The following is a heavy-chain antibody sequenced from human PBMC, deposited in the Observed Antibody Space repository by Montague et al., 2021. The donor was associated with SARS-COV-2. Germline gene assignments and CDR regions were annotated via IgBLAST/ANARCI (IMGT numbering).Heavy chain of an antibody. D-gene: IGHD6-19*01. V-gene: IGHV4-4*07. J-gene: IGHJ6*02. CDR3: ARDSRTSGWGYSYHGLDV. CDR2: IYTGGRT. CDR1: GGSISSYY. Sequence: SETLSLTCAVSGGSISSYYWSWIRQPAGKGLEWIGRIYTGGRTNHSPSLKSRVTISVDTSRNHLSLKLTSVTAADTAVYYCARDSRTSGWGYSYHGLDVWGQGTTVIVSS.